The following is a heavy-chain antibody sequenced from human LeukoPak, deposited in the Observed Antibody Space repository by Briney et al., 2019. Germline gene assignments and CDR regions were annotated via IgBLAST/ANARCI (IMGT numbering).Heavy chain of an antibody. V-gene: IGHV3-64D*06. CDR1: GFTFSNAW. CDR2: ISSNGGGP. D-gene: IGHD6-19*01. J-gene: IGHJ2*01. CDR3: VRQLAVPGPGYFDL. Sequence: GGSLKLSCAASGFTFSNAWMSWVRQAPGKGLEYVSAISSNGGGPYYADSVKGRFTISRDNSKNTLYLQMSSLRAEDTAVYYCVRQLAVPGPGYFDLWGRGTLVTVSS.